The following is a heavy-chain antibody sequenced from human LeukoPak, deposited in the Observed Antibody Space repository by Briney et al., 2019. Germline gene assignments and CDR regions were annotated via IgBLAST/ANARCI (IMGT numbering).Heavy chain of an antibody. CDR3: ARAKGYCSGGSCYSFDP. D-gene: IGHD2-15*01. J-gene: IGHJ5*02. V-gene: IGHV5-51*01. Sequence: GESLKISCKGSGYSFTSYWIGWVRQMPGKGLEWMGIIYPGDSDTRYSPSFQGQVTISADKSISTAYLQWSSLKASDTAMYYCARAKGYCSGGSCYSFDPWGQGTLVIVSS. CDR2: IYPGDSDT. CDR1: GYSFTSYW.